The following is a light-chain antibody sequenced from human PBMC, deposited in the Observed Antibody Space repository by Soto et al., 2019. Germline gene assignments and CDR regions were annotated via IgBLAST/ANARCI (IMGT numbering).Light chain of an antibody. CDR1: SSDVGGYNY. Sequence: QSALTQPASVSGSPGQSITISCTGTSSDVGGYNYVSWYQQHPGKAPKLMIYEVSNRPSGVSNRFSGSKSGNTASLTISGLQAEDEADYYCSSYTSSSTLEVXXXGTKLTVL. CDR2: EVS. V-gene: IGLV2-14*01. J-gene: IGLJ1*01. CDR3: SSYTSSSTLEV.